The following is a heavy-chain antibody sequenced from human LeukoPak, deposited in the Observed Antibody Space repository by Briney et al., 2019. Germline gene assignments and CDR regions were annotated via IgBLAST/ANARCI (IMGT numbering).Heavy chain of an antibody. D-gene: IGHD3-10*01. V-gene: IGHV4-39*07. CDR2: IHFIGIT. CDR1: GGSISSSSYY. CDR3: ARRGYYYYYYYMDV. J-gene: IGHJ6*03. Sequence: SETLSLTCTVSGGSISSSSYYWGWIRQPPGKGLEWIGSIHFIGITYYNPSLKSRITISVDTSKNQFSLKLSSVTAADTAVYYCARRGYYYYYYYMDVWGKGTTVTISS.